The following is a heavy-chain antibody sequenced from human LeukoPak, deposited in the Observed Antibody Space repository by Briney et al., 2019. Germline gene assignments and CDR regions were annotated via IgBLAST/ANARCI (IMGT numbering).Heavy chain of an antibody. V-gene: IGHV1-69*13. J-gene: IGHJ3*02. D-gene: IGHD3-22*01. CDR3: ARERDYDSSGYYYYAFDI. Sequence: ASVKVSCKASGGTFSSYAISWVRQAPGQGLEWMGGIIPIFGTANYAQKFQGRVTITADESTSTAYMELSSLRSEDTAVYYCARERDYDSSGYYYYAFDIWGQGTMVTVSS. CDR2: IIPIFGTA. CDR1: GGTFSSYA.